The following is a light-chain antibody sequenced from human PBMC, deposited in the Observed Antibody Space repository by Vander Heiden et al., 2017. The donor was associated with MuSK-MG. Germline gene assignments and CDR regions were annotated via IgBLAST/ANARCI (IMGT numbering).Light chain of an antibody. CDR2: WAS. CDR1: QSVLYDSNNLNY. V-gene: IGKV4-1*01. J-gene: IGKJ4*02. CDR3: QQDDSTPVT. Sequence: DIVMTQSPDSLAVSLGERATINCKSSQSVLYDSNNLNYLAWYQQKPGQPPKLIIHWASTRESGVPDGFVGSGSGTDFTLTISNLQAAHGAVYYCQQDDSTPVTFGGGTKVEIK.